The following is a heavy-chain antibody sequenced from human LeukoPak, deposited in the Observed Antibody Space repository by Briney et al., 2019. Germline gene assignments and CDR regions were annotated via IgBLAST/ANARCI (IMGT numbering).Heavy chain of an antibody. J-gene: IGHJ4*02. Sequence: GGSLRLSCAASKFTFSDYSMSWVRQAPGKGLEWVSSISSIRNYIYYADSVKGRFTVSRDNAKNSLYLQMNSLRADDTAVYYCAREEEWYASGTYYKGFDSWGQGTLVTVSS. D-gene: IGHD3-10*01. CDR1: KFTFSDYS. CDR2: ISSIRNYI. CDR3: AREEEWYASGTYYKGFDS. V-gene: IGHV3-21*01.